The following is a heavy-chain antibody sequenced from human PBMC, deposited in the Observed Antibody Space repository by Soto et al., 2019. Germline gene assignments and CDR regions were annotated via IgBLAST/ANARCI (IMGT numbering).Heavy chain of an antibody. Sequence: ASVKVSCKASGGTFSSYAISWVRQAPGQGLEWMGGIIPIFGTANYAQKFQGRVTITADESTSTAYMELSSLRSEDTAVYYCASAYSGSYLVYYYYGMDVWGQGTKVTVSS. CDR3: ASAYSGSYLVYYYYGMDV. D-gene: IGHD1-26*01. V-gene: IGHV1-69*13. CDR1: GGTFSSYA. CDR2: IIPIFGTA. J-gene: IGHJ6*02.